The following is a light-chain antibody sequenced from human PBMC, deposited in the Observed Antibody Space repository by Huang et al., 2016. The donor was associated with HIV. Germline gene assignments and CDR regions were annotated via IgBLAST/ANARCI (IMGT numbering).Light chain of an antibody. CDR1: QSLVYGDGNIY. CDR2: KLS. Sequence: DVLLTQSPLSLPVTLCQPAFITCKSNQSLVYGDGNIYLNWFHQRPGHSPRRLIYKLSNRDSGVPDRFSAGGSGTDFTLWISEVEAEDVGDYYCMQASHGAATFGQGTRVDIK. J-gene: IGKJ1*01. V-gene: IGKV2-30*01. CDR3: MQASHGAAT.